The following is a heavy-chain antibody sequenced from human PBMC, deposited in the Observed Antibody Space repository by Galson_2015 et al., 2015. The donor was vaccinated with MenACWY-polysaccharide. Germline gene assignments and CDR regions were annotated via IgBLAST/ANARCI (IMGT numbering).Heavy chain of an antibody. Sequence: ETLSLTCAVSGYSISSGYYWGWIRQPPGKGLEWIGSIYHSGSTYYNPSLKSRVTISVDTSKNQFSVKLSSVTAADTAVYYCARVEKYSGSYYILHWGQGTLVTVSS. V-gene: IGHV4-38-2*01. CDR2: IYHSGST. CDR1: GYSISSGYY. J-gene: IGHJ4*02. CDR3: ARVEKYSGSYYILH. D-gene: IGHD1-26*01.